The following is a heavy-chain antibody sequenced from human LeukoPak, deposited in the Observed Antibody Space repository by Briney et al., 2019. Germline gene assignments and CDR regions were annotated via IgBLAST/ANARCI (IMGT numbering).Heavy chain of an antibody. CDR3: ARHYGIAVAGFDY. Sequence: SETLSLTCAVYGGSFSGYYWGWIRQPPGKGLEWIGEINHSGSTYYNPSLKSRVTISVDTSKNQFSLKLSSVTAADTAVYCCARHYGIAVAGFDYWGQGTLVTVSS. D-gene: IGHD6-19*01. CDR1: GGSFSGYY. CDR2: INHSGST. V-gene: IGHV4-34*01. J-gene: IGHJ4*02.